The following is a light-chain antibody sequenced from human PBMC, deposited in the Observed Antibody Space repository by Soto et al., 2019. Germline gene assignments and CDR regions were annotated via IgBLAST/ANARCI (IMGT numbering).Light chain of an antibody. V-gene: IGKV3D-20*01. Sequence: EIVLPQSPAPLSLSPGERATLSCGASQSVSSSYLAWYQQKPGLAPRLLIYDASSRATGIPERFSGSGSGTDFTLTISRLEPDDFAVDYCQQYGSSPPITFGQVTRLEIK. CDR1: QSVSSSY. J-gene: IGKJ5*01. CDR2: DAS. CDR3: QQYGSSPPIT.